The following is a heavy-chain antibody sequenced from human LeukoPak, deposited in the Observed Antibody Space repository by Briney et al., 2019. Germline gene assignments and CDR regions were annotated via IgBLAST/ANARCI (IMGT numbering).Heavy chain of an antibody. J-gene: IGHJ4*02. CDR1: GFTFSSYW. CDR2: IKQDGSEK. Sequence: QTGGSLRLSCAASGFTFSSYWMSWVSQAPGKGLEWVANIKQDGSEKHYVDSVQGRFTISRDNAKNLLFLQMNSLRAEDTAVYYCARDVSYDSSGYYPYYFDYWGQGTLGTVSS. D-gene: IGHD3-22*01. CDR3: ARDVSYDSSGYYPYYFDY. V-gene: IGHV3-7*05.